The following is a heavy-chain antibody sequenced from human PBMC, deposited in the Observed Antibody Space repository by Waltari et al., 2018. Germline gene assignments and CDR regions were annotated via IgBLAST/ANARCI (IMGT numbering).Heavy chain of an antibody. V-gene: IGHV4-59*11. CDR3: AREGPFRALDY. Sequence: QVQLQESGPGLVKPSETLSLTCTGSGGSISSHYWSWIRQPPGKGLEWIGYIYYSGSTNYNPSLKSRVTISVDTSKNQFSLKLSSVTAADTAVYYCAREGPFRALDYWGQGTLVTVSS. D-gene: IGHD3-10*01. CDR1: GGSISSHY. CDR2: IYYSGST. J-gene: IGHJ4*02.